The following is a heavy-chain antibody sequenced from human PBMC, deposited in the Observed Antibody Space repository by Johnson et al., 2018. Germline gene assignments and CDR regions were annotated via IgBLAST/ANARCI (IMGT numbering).Heavy chain of an antibody. D-gene: IGHD2-15*01. CDR1: GGSISSYY. V-gene: IGHV4-4*07. J-gene: IGHJ6*03. CDR3: ARVTCSGGSGYSHTRNYYYYYYMDV. Sequence: QVQLQESGPGLVKPSETLSLTCTVSGGSISSYYWSWIRQPAGKGLEWIGRIYTSGSTNYNPSLKSRVTISVDTSKNQFSLKLSSVTAADTAVYYCARVTCSGGSGYSHTRNYYYYYYMDVWGKGTTVTVSS. CDR2: IYTSGST.